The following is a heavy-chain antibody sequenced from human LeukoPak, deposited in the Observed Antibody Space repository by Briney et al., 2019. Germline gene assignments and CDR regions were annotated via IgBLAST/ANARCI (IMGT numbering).Heavy chain of an antibody. D-gene: IGHD3-9*01. CDR3: ARHVLRYFDWLEALPPHLRYFDY. J-gene: IGHJ4*02. CDR1: GGSISSSSYY. CDR2: IYYSGST. V-gene: IGHV4-39*01. Sequence: SETLSLTCTVSGGSISSSSYYWGWIRQPPGKGLEWIGSIYYSGSTYYNPSLKSRVTISVDTSKNQFSLKLSSVTAADTAVYYCARHVLRYFDWLEALPPHLRYFDYWDQGTLVTVSS.